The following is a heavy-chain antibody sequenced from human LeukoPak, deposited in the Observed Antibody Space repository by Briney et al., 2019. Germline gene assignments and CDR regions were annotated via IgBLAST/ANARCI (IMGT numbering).Heavy chain of an antibody. J-gene: IGHJ4*02. Sequence: SETLSLTCTVSGGSISGYYWGWIRQPPGKGLEWIGYLYNSGSTRYNPSLKSRVTISVDASKNQFSLKLSSVTAADTAVYYCARGGYGIPFDYWGQGTLVTVSS. CDR2: LYNSGST. D-gene: IGHD5-18*01. V-gene: IGHV4-59*01. CDR1: GGSISGYY. CDR3: ARGGYGIPFDY.